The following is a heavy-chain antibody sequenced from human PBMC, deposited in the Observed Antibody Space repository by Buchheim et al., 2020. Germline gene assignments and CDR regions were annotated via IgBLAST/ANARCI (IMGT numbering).Heavy chain of an antibody. CDR3: AKEVAAGINYFDY. J-gene: IGHJ4*02. Sequence: EVQLLESGGDLVQPGGSLRLSCAASGFTFSSYAMSWVRRAPGMGLQWVSAISSSGDTTYYTDPVKGRFTISRDNSKNTVYLQMDRLRAEDTAVYHCAKEVAAGINYFDYWGQGT. V-gene: IGHV3-23*01. CDR2: ISSSGDTT. CDR1: GFTFSSYA. D-gene: IGHD6-19*01.